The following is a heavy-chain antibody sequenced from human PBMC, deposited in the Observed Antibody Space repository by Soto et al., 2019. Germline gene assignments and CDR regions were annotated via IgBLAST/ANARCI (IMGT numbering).Heavy chain of an antibody. Sequence: QVQLVQSGAEGKKPGATVKVSSKAFGYTFTSYYMHWVRQAPGQGLEWMGIINPSGGSTSYAQKFQGRVTMTRDSSTSTVYMELSSLRSEDTAVYYCARVYCSGGSCYSIDYWGQGTLVTVSS. CDR3: ARVYCSGGSCYSIDY. CDR2: INPSGGST. V-gene: IGHV1-46*03. D-gene: IGHD2-15*01. CDR1: GYTFTSYY. J-gene: IGHJ4*02.